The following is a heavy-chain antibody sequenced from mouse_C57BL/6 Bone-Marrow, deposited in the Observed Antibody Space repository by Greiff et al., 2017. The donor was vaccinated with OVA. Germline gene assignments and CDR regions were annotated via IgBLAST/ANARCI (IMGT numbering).Heavy chain of an antibody. J-gene: IGHJ3*01. CDR2: ISSGGDYI. V-gene: IGHV5-9-1*02. Sequence: EVMLVESGEGLVKPGGSLKLSCAASGFTFSSYAMSWVRQTPEKRLEWVAYISSGGDYIYYADTVKGRFTISRDNARNTLYLQMSSLKSEDTAMYYCTRDHSNYVEFAYWGQGTLVTVSA. CDR1: GFTFSSYA. D-gene: IGHD2-5*01. CDR3: TRDHSNYVEFAY.